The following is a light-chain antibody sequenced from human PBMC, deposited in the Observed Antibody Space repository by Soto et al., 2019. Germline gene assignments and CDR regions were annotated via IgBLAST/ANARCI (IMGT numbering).Light chain of an antibody. CDR3: QQYYSYPLT. J-gene: IGKJ4*01. Sequence: DIQMTQSPSTLSASVGDRFTITCLASQSISSWLAWYQQKPGKAPKLLIYKASSLESGVPSRFSGSGSGTEFTLTISSLQPDDFATYYCQQYYSYPLTFGGGTKVDIK. CDR2: KAS. CDR1: QSISSW. V-gene: IGKV1-5*03.